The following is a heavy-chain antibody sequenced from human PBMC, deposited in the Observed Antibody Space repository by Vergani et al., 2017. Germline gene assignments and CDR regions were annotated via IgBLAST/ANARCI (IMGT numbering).Heavy chain of an antibody. D-gene: IGHD3-3*01. CDR2: INHSGST. J-gene: IGHJ2*01. CDR3: ARRGDYDFWSGYHDNWYFDL. V-gene: IGHV4-34*01. Sequence: QVQLQQWGAGLLKPSETLSLTCAVYGGSFSGYYWSWIRQPPGKGLEWIGEINHSGSTNYNPSLKSRVTISVDTSKNQFSLKLSSVTAADTAVYYCARRGDYDFWSGYHDNWYFDLWGRGTLVTVSS. CDR1: GGSFSGYY.